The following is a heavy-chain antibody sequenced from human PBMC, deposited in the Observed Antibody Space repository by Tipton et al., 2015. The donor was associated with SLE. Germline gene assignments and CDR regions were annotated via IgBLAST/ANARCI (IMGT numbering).Heavy chain of an antibody. V-gene: IGHV4-39*07. CDR2: IYYSGST. J-gene: IGHJ3*02. D-gene: IGHD2-15*01. Sequence: TLSLTCTVSGGSISSSGYYWGWFRQPPGKGLEWIGSIYYSGSTYYNPSLKSRVTISVDTSKNQFSLKLSSVTAADTAVYYCAGGGLLQSAFDIWGEGTMVTVAS. CDR3: AGGGLLQSAFDI. CDR1: GGSISSSGYY.